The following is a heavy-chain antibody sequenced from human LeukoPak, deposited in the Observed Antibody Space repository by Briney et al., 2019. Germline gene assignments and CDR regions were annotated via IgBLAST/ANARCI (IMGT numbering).Heavy chain of an antibody. J-gene: IGHJ5*02. Sequence: TSETLSLTCTVSGGSISSYYWSWIRQPPGKGLEWIGYIYYSGSTYYNPSLKSRVTISVDTSKNQFSLKLSSVTAADTAVYYCARDYYDSSGYFRSYWFDPWGQGTLVTVSS. D-gene: IGHD3-22*01. CDR2: IYYSGST. CDR1: GGSISSYY. CDR3: ARDYYDSSGYFRSYWFDP. V-gene: IGHV4-59*12.